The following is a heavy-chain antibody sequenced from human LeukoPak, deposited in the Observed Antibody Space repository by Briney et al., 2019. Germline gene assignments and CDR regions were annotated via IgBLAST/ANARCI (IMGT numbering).Heavy chain of an antibody. V-gene: IGHV3-49*04. CDR2: IRSKAYGGTT. CDR3: TRIMGFDGGY. Sequence: GGSLRLSCTASGFTFGDYAMSWVRQAPGKGLEWVGFIRSKAYGGTTEYAASVKGRFTISRDDSKSIAYLQMNSLKTEDTAVYYCTRIMGFDGGYWGQGTLVTVSS. J-gene: IGHJ4*02. D-gene: IGHD4-23*01. CDR1: GFTFGDYA.